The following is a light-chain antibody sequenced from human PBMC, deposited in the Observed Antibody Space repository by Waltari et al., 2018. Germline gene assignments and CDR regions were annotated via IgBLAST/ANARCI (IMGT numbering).Light chain of an antibody. J-gene: IGLJ3*02. CDR2: DVS. V-gene: IGLV2-14*01. Sequence: QSALPQPASASGSPGPSFTTPCPRTISDVGFSNYVSWYQQHPGKAPKLMIYDVSERPSGVFNRFSGSKSGNTASLTISGLQAEDEADYYCNSYAGSSSWVFGGGTKLTVL. CDR3: NSYAGSSSWV. CDR1: ISDVGFSNY.